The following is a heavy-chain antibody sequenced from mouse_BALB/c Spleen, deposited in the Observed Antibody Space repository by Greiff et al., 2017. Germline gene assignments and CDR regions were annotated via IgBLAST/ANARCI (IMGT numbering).Heavy chain of an antibody. J-gene: IGHJ2*01. CDR3: ARGSLL. CDR1: GYSITSDYA. CDR2: ISYSGST. Sequence: EVQLQQSGPGLVKPSQSLSLTCTVTGYSITSDYAWNWIRQFPGNKLEWMGYISYSGSTSYNPSLKSRISITRDTSKNQFFLQLNSVTTEDTATYYCARGSLLWGQGTTLTVSS. V-gene: IGHV3-2*02. D-gene: IGHD2-10*01.